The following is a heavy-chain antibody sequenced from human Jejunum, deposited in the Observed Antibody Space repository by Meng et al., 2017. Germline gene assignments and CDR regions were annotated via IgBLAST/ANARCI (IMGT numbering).Heavy chain of an antibody. CDR2: IFWTDEK. Sequence: QITLKESGPTLVKPTQTLTLTCTFSGFSLSTSAVGVGWIRQPPGKALEWLALIFWTDEKRYSPSLRSRLTITKDTSKNQVVLKMTNMDPVDTGTYYCACYYASDSYYSIWGQGMVVTVSS. CDR1: GFSLSTSAVG. V-gene: IGHV2-5*01. CDR3: ACYYASDSYYSI. D-gene: IGHD3-10*01. J-gene: IGHJ4*02.